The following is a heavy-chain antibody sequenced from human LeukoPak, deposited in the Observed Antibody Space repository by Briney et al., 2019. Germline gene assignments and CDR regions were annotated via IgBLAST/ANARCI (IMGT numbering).Heavy chain of an antibody. J-gene: IGHJ6*03. CDR2: IHHSGST. CDR3: ARIRGFGADYYYYYMDV. CDR1: GGSISSHNW. Sequence: PSGTLSLTCAVSGGSISSHNWWSWVRQPPGKGLERIAEIHHSGSTNYNPSLKSRVTISVDKSKNQFSLKLSSVTAADTAAYYCARIRGFGADYYYYYMDVWGKGTTVTVSS. V-gene: IGHV4-4*02. D-gene: IGHD3-10*01.